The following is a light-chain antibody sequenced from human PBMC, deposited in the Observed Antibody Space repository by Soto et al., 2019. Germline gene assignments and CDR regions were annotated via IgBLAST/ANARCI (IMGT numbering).Light chain of an antibody. CDR3: QHRSNWPPT. V-gene: IGKV3-11*01. J-gene: IGKJ1*01. CDR1: QSVSSY. Sequence: EIVLTQSPATLSLSPGERATLSCRASQSVSSYLAWYQQKPGQAPRLLIYDASNRATGIPVRFSGSGSGTDFTLTISNLEPEDFAVYYCQHRSNWPPTFGQGTKVEIK. CDR2: DAS.